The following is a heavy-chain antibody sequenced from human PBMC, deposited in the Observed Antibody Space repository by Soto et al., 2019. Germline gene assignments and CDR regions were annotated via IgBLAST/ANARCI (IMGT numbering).Heavy chain of an antibody. J-gene: IGHJ3*02. V-gene: IGHV3-21*01. CDR2: ISSSSSYI. D-gene: IGHD4-4*01. CDR3: ARDHLHDAFDI. CDR1: GFTFSSYS. Sequence: EVQLVESGGGLVKPGGSLRLSCAASGFTFSSYSMNWVRQAPGKGLEWVSSISSSSSYIYYADSVKGRFTISRDNAKNSLYLQMNSLRAEDTTVYYCARDHLHDAFDIWGQGTMVTVSS.